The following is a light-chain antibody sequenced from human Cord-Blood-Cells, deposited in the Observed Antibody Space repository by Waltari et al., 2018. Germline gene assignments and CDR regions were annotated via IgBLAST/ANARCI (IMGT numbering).Light chain of an antibody. V-gene: IGLV2-14*01. Sequence: QSALTQPASVSGSPGQSITISCTGTSSDVGGYNYVSWYQQHPGKAPKLMIYDVSKRPSGFSIRFSGSKSGNTASLTISGLQAEDEADYYCSSYTSSSTYVFGTGTKVTVL. CDR3: SSYTSSSTYV. CDR1: SSDVGGYNY. J-gene: IGLJ1*01. CDR2: DVS.